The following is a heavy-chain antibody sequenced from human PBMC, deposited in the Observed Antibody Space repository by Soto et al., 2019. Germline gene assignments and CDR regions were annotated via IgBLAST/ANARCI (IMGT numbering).Heavy chain of an antibody. CDR2: ISGSGGRP. CDR3: ARDSSSWYPVLPSRDYYYYGMDV. J-gene: IGHJ6*02. D-gene: IGHD6-13*01. Sequence: GGSLRLSCAASGFTFTTYTMSWVRQAPGKGLEWVSVISGSGGRPSYADSVQGRFIISRDNPKSTLYLQMNSLRAEDTAVYYCARDSSSWYPVLPSRDYYYYGMDVWGQGTTVTVSS. CDR1: GFTFTTYT. V-gene: IGHV3-23*01.